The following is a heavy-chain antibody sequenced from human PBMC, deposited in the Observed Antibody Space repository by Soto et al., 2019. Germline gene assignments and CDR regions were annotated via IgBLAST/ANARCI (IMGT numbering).Heavy chain of an antibody. J-gene: IGHJ6*02. V-gene: IGHV1-18*01. CDR1: GYTFTSYG. Sequence: GASVKVSCKASGYTFTSYGISWVRQAPGQGLEWMGWISAYNGNTNYAQKLQGRVTMTTDTSTSTAYMELRSLRSDDTAVYYCARRTASTYYYYGMDVWCQGTTVTVSS. CDR2: ISAYNGNT. D-gene: IGHD5-18*01. CDR3: ARRTASTYYYYGMDV.